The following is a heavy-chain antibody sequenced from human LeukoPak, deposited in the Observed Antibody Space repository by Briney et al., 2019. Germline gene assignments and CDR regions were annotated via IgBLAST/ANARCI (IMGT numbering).Heavy chain of an antibody. D-gene: IGHD3-10*01. CDR1: GGSISSYY. CDR2: IYTSGST. J-gene: IGHJ4*02. Sequence: PSETLSLTCTVSGGSISSYYRSWIRQPAGKGLEWIGRIYTSGSTNYNPSLKSRVTMSVDTSKNQFSLKLSSVTAADTAVYYCARDRWFGEFTWFDYWGQGTLVTVSS. CDR3: ARDRWFGEFTWFDY. V-gene: IGHV4-4*07.